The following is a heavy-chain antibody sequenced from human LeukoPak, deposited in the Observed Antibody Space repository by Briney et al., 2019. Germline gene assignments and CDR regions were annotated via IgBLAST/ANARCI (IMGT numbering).Heavy chain of an antibody. CDR3: AKGHQWLVN. CDR2: ISGSGGST. V-gene: IGHV3-23*01. CDR1: GFTFSSYA. D-gene: IGHD6-19*01. Sequence: GGSLRLSCAASGFTFSSYAMTWVRQVPGKGLEWVSAISGSGGSTYYADSVKGRFTISRDNSKNTLFLQMNSLRAEDTAVYYCAKGHQWLVNWGQGTLVTVSS. J-gene: IGHJ4*02.